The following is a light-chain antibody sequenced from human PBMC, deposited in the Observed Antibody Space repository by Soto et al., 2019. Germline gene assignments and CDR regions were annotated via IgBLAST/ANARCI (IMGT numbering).Light chain of an antibody. Sequence: QSVLPQPASVSGSPGQSITISCTGASSDVGGFDYVSWSQQHPGKAPKLLIYEVSNRPSGVSNRFSASKSGNTASLTISGLQPEDEADYYGSSYTGRKAWVFGGGTKVTVL. CDR2: EVS. J-gene: IGLJ3*02. CDR1: SSDVGGFDY. CDR3: SSYTGRKAWV. V-gene: IGLV2-14*01.